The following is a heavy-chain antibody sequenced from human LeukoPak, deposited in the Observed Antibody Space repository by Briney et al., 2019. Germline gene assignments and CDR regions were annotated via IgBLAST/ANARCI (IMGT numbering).Heavy chain of an antibody. V-gene: IGHV4-34*01. Sequence: SETLSLTCAVYGGSFSSYYWNWIPQPPGKGLEWIGEIYHSGSTRYNPSLRSRVTISVDTSKNQFSLTLSSVYYCARGRGGMLRGLTLNYYYYGMDVWGQGTTVTVSS. D-gene: IGHD3-10*01. CDR1: GGSFSSYY. CDR2: IYHSGST. CDR3: LRGLTLNYYYYGMDV. J-gene: IGHJ6*02.